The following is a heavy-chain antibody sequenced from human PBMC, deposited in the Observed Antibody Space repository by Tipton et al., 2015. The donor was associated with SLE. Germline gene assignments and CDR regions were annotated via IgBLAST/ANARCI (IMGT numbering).Heavy chain of an antibody. Sequence: TLSLTCTVSGGSISSYYWSWIRQPPGKGLEYIGYIYYSGSTNYNPSLKSRVTISVDTSKNQLSLKLTSVTAADTAVYYCARVPDSSRRRFDPWGQGTLVTASS. V-gene: IGHV4-59*01. CDR3: ARVPDSSRRRFDP. D-gene: IGHD3-22*01. CDR1: GGSISSYY. J-gene: IGHJ5*02. CDR2: IYYSGST.